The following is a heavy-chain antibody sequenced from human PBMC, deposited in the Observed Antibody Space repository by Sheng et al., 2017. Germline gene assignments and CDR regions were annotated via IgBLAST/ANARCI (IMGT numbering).Heavy chain of an antibody. CDR1: GASITPYF. CDR3: VKAVGTTYVRGNYRYGNWFDP. Sequence: QVQLQESGPGLVKVSDTLSLTCNISGASITPYFWSWLRQPAGKGLEWIGHIYARGSTLYNPSLESRVTLSVDTSKNQISLKLKSVTAADTAVYYCVKAVGTTYVRGNYRYGNWFDPWGQGTLVTVSS. J-gene: IGHJ5*02. CDR2: IYARGST. D-gene: IGHD3-16*02. V-gene: IGHV4-4*07.